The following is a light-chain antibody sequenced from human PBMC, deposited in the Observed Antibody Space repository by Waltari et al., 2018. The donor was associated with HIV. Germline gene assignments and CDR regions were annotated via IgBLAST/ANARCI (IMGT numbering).Light chain of an antibody. CDR1: SSNIGSNT. CDR3: AAWDDSLNGPV. CDR2: SNN. J-gene: IGLJ2*01. V-gene: IGLV1-44*01. Sequence: QSVLTQPPSASVTPGQRVTISCSGSSSNIGSNTVNCYQQLPGTAPKLLIYSNNQRPSGVPDRFSGSKSGTSASLAISGLQSEDEADYYYAAWDDSLNGPVFGGGTKLTVL.